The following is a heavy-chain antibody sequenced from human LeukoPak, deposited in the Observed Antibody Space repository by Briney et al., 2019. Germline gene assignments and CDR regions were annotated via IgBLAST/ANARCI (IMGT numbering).Heavy chain of an antibody. J-gene: IGHJ6*03. CDR2: IYHSGST. Sequence: SETLSLNCAVSGYSISSGYYWGWIRQPPGKGLESIGSIYHSGSTCYNPSVKSRVTISVDTSKNQFSLKLSSVTAADTAVYYCARVGGVGYYYYMDVWGKGTTVTVSS. CDR3: ARVGGVGYYYYMDV. D-gene: IGHD3-16*01. CDR1: GYSISSGYY. V-gene: IGHV4-38-2*01.